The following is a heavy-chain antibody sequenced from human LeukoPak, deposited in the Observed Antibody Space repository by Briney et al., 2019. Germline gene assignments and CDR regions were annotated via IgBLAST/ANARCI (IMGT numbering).Heavy chain of an antibody. V-gene: IGHV5-51*01. J-gene: IGHJ3*02. D-gene: IGHD6-25*01. CDR3: ARSGGHTVHHDAFDI. Sequence: GESLKISCKGSGYSFTSYWIGWVRQMPGKGLEWMGIIYPGDSDTRYSPSFQGQVTISADKSISTAYLQWSSLKASDTAMYYCARSGGHTVHHDAFDIWGQGTMVTVSS. CDR2: IYPGDSDT. CDR1: GYSFTSYW.